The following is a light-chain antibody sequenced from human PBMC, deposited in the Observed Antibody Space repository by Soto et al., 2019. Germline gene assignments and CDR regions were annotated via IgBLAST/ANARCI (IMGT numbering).Light chain of an antibody. CDR1: QSVGSN. J-gene: IGKJ2*01. Sequence: EIVMTQSPATLSVSPGERATLSCRASQSVGSNLAGYQQRPGQAPRTLIYGASTRAIGIPPRFSGGGSGTEFTLTIRSLQSEDFAVYYGQQCTNWPYTFGRGTKLEI. CDR2: GAS. V-gene: IGKV3-15*01. CDR3: QQCTNWPYT.